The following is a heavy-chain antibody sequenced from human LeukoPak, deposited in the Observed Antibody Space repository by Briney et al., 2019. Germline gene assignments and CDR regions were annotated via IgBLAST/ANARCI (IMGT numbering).Heavy chain of an antibody. V-gene: IGHV4-34*01. J-gene: IGHJ4*02. CDR1: GGSFSGYY. Sequence: SETLSLTCAVYGGSFSGYYWSWIRQPPGKGLEWIGEINHSGSTNYNPSLKSRVTISVDTSKNQFSLKLSSVTAADTAVYYCAREGRYYGSGSYSDYWGQGTLVTVSS. CDR2: INHSGST. D-gene: IGHD3-10*01. CDR3: AREGRYYGSGSYSDY.